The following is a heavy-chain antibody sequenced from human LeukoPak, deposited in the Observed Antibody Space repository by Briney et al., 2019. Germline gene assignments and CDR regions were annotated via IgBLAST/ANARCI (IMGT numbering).Heavy chain of an antibody. CDR2: IYPGDSDT. J-gene: IGHJ3*02. CDR3: ARQGITGGSGTYPNDAFDI. Sequence: GESLKISCKGSGYSFTSYWIGWVRQMPGKGLEWMGIIYPGDSDTRYSPSFQGQVTISADKSISTAYLQWRSLKASDTATYYCARQGITGGSGTYPNDAFDIWGQGTMVTVSS. V-gene: IGHV5-51*01. CDR1: GYSFTSYW. D-gene: IGHD3-10*01.